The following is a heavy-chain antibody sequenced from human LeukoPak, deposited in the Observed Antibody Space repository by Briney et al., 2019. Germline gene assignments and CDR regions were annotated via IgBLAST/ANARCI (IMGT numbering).Heavy chain of an antibody. Sequence: GGSLTLFRAASRFTFSSYAMRWARQAPGKGLEWVSAISGSGGSTYYADSVKGWLTISRDNSKNTLYLQMNSLTAADTAVYYCNSARGYRSRWYLGTQFCFDYWGQGTLVTVSS. V-gene: IGHV3-23*01. D-gene: IGHD6-19*01. CDR1: RFTFSSYA. J-gene: IGHJ4*02. CDR2: ISGSGGST. CDR3: NSARGYRSRWYLGTQFCFDY.